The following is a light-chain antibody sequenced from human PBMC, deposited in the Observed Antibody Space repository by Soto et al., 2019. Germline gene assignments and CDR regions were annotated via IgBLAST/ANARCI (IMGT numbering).Light chain of an antibody. J-gene: IGLJ1*01. CDR1: SSDVGGYNY. V-gene: IGLV2-14*01. Sequence: SVLTKPVSVSGSPGESITITCTGTSSDVGGYNYVSWYQQHPGKAPKLMIYDVSNRPSGVSNRFSGSKSGNTASLTISGLQAEDEADYYCSSYTSSSTPPYVFGTGTKVTVL. CDR2: DVS. CDR3: SSYTSSSTPPYV.